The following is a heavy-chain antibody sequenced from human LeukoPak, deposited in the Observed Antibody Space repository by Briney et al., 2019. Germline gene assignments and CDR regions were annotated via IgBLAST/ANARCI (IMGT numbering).Heavy chain of an antibody. Sequence: GASVKVSCKASGYTFTSYGISWVRQAPGQGLEWMGWISAYNGNTNYAQKLQGRVTITTDTSTSTAYMELRSLRSDDTAVYYYARDYDFWSGYYADGYWGQGTLVTVSS. CDR1: GYTFTSYG. D-gene: IGHD3-3*01. J-gene: IGHJ4*02. V-gene: IGHV1-18*01. CDR2: ISAYNGNT. CDR3: ARDYDFWSGYYADGY.